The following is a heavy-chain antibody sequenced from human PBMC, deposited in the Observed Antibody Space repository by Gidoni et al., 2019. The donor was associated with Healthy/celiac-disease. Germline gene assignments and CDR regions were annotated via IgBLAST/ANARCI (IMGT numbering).Heavy chain of an antibody. D-gene: IGHD5-12*01. CDR3: ARVAESRDGYNPYYYYYYYMDV. CDR2: IYSGGST. Sequence: EVQLVESGGGLVQPGGSLRLSCAASVFTVCSNSMSWVRQAPGKGLEWVSVIYSGGSTYYADSVKGRFTISRDKSKNTLYLQMNSLRAEDTAVYYCARVAESRDGYNPYYYYYYYMDVWGKGTTVTVSS. CDR1: VFTVCSNS. J-gene: IGHJ6*03. V-gene: IGHV3-66*01.